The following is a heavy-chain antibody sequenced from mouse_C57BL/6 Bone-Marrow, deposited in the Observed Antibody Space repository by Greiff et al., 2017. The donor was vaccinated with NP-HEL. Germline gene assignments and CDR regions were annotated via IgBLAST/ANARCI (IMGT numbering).Heavy chain of an antibody. J-gene: IGHJ2*01. CDR1: GFTFSSYA. CDR2: ISDGGSYT. V-gene: IGHV5-4*03. D-gene: IGHD1-1*01. CDR3: ASGSSYDYFDY. Sequence: EVKLMESGGGLVKPGGSLKLSCAASGFTFSSYAMSWVRQTPEKRLEWVATISDGGSYTYYPDNVKGRFTISRDNAKNNLYLQMSHLKSEDTAMYYCASGSSYDYFDYWGQGTTLTVSS.